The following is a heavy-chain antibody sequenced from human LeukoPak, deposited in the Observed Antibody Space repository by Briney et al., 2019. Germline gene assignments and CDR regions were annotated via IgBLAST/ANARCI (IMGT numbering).Heavy chain of an antibody. J-gene: IGHJ6*02. D-gene: IGHD2-2*01. CDR1: GFTFSSYA. CDR2: ISGSGGST. V-gene: IGHV3-23*01. Sequence: GGSLRLSCAAPGFTFSSYAMSWVRQAPGKGLEWVSAISGSGGSTYYADSVKGRFTISRDNSKNTLYLQMNSLRAEDTAVYYCAKEIVVVPAAKAIGYYYYGMDVWGQGTTVTVSS. CDR3: AKEIVVVPAAKAIGYYYYGMDV.